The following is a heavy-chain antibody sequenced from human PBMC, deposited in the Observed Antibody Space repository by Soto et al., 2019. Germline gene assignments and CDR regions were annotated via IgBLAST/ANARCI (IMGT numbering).Heavy chain of an antibody. CDR3: ASGLRLEPFDY. CDR1: GGSMSNYY. CDR2: IFHSGRT. D-gene: IGHD3-3*01. Sequence: QVQLQESGPGLVKPSETLSLTCTVSGGSMSNYYWTWIRQPPGKGLEWIGNIFHSGRTNHNPTLNSRVSISIDTSVSQFSLRLDSATAADSAIYCCASGLRLEPFDYWGQGTEVSVAS. J-gene: IGHJ4*02. V-gene: IGHV4-4*09.